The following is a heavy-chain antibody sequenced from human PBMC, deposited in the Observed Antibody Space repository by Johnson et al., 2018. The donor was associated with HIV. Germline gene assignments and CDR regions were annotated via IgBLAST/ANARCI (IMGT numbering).Heavy chain of an antibody. Sequence: QVQLVESGGGLVQPGGSLRLSCAASGFTFSSYAMHWVRQAPGKGLECVSAVSSNGGSTYYADSVRGRFIISRDNSKNSLYLQMNSLRLEDTAMYYCAKVVGIATSGWDAFDIWGQGTVVTVSS. J-gene: IGHJ3*02. CDR1: GFTFSSYA. CDR3: AKVVGIATSGWDAFDI. V-gene: IGHV3-64*04. CDR2: VSSNGGST. D-gene: IGHD6-13*01.